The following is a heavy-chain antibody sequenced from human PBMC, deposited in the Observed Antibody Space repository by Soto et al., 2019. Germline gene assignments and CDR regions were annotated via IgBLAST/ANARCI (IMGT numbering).Heavy chain of an antibody. CDR2: INHSRST. CDR3: ASLKGGTSTPYYYYGMDV. Sequence: SETLSLTLAVYGGSFSGYYWYWLSQHLGKGLEWVGEINHSRSTNYNPSLKSRVTISVDTSKNQFSLKLSSVTAADTAVYYCASLKGGTSTPYYYYGMDVWGQGTTV. CDR1: GGSFSGYY. V-gene: IGHV4-34*01. D-gene: IGHD2-2*01. J-gene: IGHJ6*02.